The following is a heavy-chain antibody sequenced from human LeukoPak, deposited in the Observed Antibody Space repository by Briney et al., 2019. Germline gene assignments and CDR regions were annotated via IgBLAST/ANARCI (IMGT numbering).Heavy chain of an antibody. CDR1: GFTFSSYS. D-gene: IGHD3-10*01. CDR2: ISSSSSYI. V-gene: IGHV3-21*01. Sequence: GGSLRLSCAASGFTFSSYSMNWVRQAPGKGLEWVSSISSSSSYIYYADSVKGRFTISRDNAKSSLYLQMNSLRAEDTAVYYCARDLEITYYYGSGSLSFGYWGQGTLVTVSS. CDR3: ARDLEITYYYGSGSLSFGY. J-gene: IGHJ4*02.